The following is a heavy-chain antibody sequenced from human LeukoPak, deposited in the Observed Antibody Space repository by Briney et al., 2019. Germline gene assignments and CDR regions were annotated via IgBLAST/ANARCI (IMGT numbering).Heavy chain of an antibody. CDR3: ARVYSSGWSDYFDY. CDR2: IYYSGST. J-gene: IGHJ4*02. V-gene: IGHV4-59*01. CDR1: GGSISSYY. D-gene: IGHD6-19*01. Sequence: SETLSLTCTVSGGSISSYYWSWIRQPPGKGLEWIGYIYYSGSTNYNPSLKSQVTISVDTSKNQFSLKLSSVTAADTAVYYCARVYSSGWSDYFDYWGQGTLVTVSS.